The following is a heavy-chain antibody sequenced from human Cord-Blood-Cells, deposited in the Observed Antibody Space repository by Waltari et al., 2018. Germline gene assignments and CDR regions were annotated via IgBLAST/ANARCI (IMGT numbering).Heavy chain of an antibody. D-gene: IGHD6-19*01. CDR2: ISWNSGSI. CDR1: GFTFDDYA. CDR3: AKPFSSGWYSGSYFDY. V-gene: IGHV3-9*01. Sequence: EVQLVESGGGLVQPGRSLRLSCAASGFTFDDYAMHWVRKAPGKGLEWVSGISWNSGSIGYADSVKGRFTISRDNAKNSLYLQMNSLRAEDTALYYCAKPFSSGWYSGSYFDYWGQGTLVTVSS. J-gene: IGHJ4*02.